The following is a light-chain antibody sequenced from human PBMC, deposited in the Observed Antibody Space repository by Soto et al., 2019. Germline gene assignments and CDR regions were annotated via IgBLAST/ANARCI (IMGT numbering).Light chain of an antibody. J-gene: IGLJ2*01. V-gene: IGLV2-11*01. CDR1: SSDVGGYNY. CDR2: DVS. CDR3: CSYAGSYLVV. Sequence: QSALTRPRSVSGSPGQSVTISCTGTSSDVGGYNYVSWYQQHPGKAPKLMIYDVSKRPSGVPDRFSGSKSGNTASLTISGLQAEDEADYYCCSYAGSYLVVFGGGTKLTVL.